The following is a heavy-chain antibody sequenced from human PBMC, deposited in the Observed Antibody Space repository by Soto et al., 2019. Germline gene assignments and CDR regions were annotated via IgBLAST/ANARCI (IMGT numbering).Heavy chain of an antibody. D-gene: IGHD2-2*01. CDR3: ARYCSSTSCDHYFDY. J-gene: IGHJ4*02. Sequence: GPSVKVSCKASGYSFTNYDISWVRQAPGQGLEWMGWISPYNGDTNYAQKLQGRVTTTTDTSTSTAYMELRSLRSDDTAVYYCARYCSSTSCDHYFDYWGQGTLVTVSS. CDR2: ISPYNGDT. CDR1: GYSFTNYD. V-gene: IGHV1-18*01.